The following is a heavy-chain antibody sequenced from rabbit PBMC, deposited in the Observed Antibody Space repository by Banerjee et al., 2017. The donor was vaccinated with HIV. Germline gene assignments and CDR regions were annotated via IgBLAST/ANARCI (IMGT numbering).Heavy chain of an antibody. CDR1: GFSFSSSYY. Sequence: QEQLEESGGDLVKPEGSLTLTCTASGFSFSSSYYMCWVRQAPGKGLEWIGCIYAGSSGGTYYANWAKGRFTISKTSSTTVTLQMTSLTAADTATYFCVRAGVYAGSSSYTGFDFNLWGPGTLVT. V-gene: IGHV1S45*01. J-gene: IGHJ4*01. CDR2: IYAGSSGGT. CDR3: VRAGVYAGSSSYTGFDFNL. D-gene: IGHD8-1*01.